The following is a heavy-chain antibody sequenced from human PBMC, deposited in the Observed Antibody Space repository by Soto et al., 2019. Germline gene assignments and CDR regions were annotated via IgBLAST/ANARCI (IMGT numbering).Heavy chain of an antibody. CDR1: GFTCSSYS. CDR3: ARGFDYDFWSGYHDAFDI. CDR2: ISSSSSTI. D-gene: IGHD3-3*01. V-gene: IGHV3-48*01. J-gene: IGHJ3*02. Sequence: WGSLRLSCAASGFTCSSYSMNWVRQAPGKGLEWVSYISSSSSTIYYADSVKGRFTISRDNAKNSLYLQMNSLRAEDTAVYYSARGFDYDFWSGYHDAFDIWGQGTMVTVS.